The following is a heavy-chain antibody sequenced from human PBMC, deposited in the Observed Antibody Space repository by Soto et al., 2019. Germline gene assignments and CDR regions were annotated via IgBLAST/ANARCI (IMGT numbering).Heavy chain of an antibody. D-gene: IGHD4-17*01. V-gene: IGHV1-69*02. CDR1: GGTFSSYT. CDR3: AARSSSTADRSLYGDSLFDY. CDR2: IIPILGIA. Sequence: ASVKVSCKASGGTFSSYTISWVRQAPGQGLEWMGRIIPILGIANYAQKFQGRVTITADKSTSTAYMELSSLRSEDTAVYYCAARSSSTADRSLYGDSLFDYWGQGTLVTVSS. J-gene: IGHJ4*02.